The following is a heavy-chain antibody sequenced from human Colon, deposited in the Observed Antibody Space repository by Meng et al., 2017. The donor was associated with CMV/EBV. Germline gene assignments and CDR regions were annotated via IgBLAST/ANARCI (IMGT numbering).Heavy chain of an antibody. CDR1: GFTFRSYA. V-gene: IGHV3-23*03. CDR2: IDAGGYTT. D-gene: IGHD3-22*01. CDR3: AKDLYEAVVALDAFDI. J-gene: IGHJ3*02. Sequence: GSLRLSCVASGFTFRSYAMSWVRQAPGKGLEWVSVIDAGGYTTNYADSVEGRFTISREDSRNTLYLEMNSLRVEDTAIYYCAKDLYEAVVALDAFDIWGQGTMVTVSS.